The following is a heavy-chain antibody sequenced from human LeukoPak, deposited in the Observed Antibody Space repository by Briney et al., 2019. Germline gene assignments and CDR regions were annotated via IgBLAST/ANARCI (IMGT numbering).Heavy chain of an antibody. V-gene: IGHV3-74*01. J-gene: IGHJ4*02. CDR2: MIAVGIIT. CDR1: GFPFSSYW. CDR3: VRGVGATQEPFDY. Sequence: PGGTLRLSCAASGFPFSSYWMHWVRHAPGKGRVWVSRMIAVGIITVYADSVKGRFPISRDNAKNTLYLQMHSLRAEDTAVYYCVRGVGATQEPFDYWGQGNLVTVS. D-gene: IGHD1-26*01.